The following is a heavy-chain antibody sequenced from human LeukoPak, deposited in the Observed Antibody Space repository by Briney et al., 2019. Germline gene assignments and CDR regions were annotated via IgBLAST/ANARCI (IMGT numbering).Heavy chain of an antibody. CDR2: IYYSGST. CDR1: GYSISSGYY. D-gene: IGHD6-13*01. Sequence: SETLSLTCTVSGYSISSGYYWSWIRQPPGKGLEWIGYIYYSGSTNYNPSLKSRVTISVDTSKNQFSLKLSSVTAADTAVYYCARLPDGSSSVEWGQGTLVTVSS. J-gene: IGHJ4*02. V-gene: IGHV4-61*01. CDR3: ARLPDGSSSVE.